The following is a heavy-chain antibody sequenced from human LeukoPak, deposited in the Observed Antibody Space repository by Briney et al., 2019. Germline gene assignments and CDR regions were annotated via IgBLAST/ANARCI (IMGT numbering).Heavy chain of an antibody. D-gene: IGHD4-23*01. V-gene: IGHV3-23*01. Sequence: PGGTLRLSCAASGFTFSSYGMNWVRQAQGKGLEWVSGISGNGGSTYYADSVKGRFTISRDNSKNTRYLQMNSLRAEDTAVYYCANLARTAVVTLDYWGQGTLVTVSS. J-gene: IGHJ4*02. CDR2: ISGNGGST. CDR1: GFTFSSYG. CDR3: ANLARTAVVTLDY.